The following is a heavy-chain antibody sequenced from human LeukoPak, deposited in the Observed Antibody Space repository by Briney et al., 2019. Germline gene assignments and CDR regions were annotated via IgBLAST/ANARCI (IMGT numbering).Heavy chain of an antibody. J-gene: IGHJ5*02. D-gene: IGHD2-15*01. CDR3: ARDRAGVVVVAATNFHAYFDP. V-gene: IGHV3-21*01. CDR1: GFTFSSYS. CDR2: ISSSSSYI. Sequence: GGSLRLSCAASGFTFSSYSMNWVRQAPGKGLEWVSSISSSSSYIYYADSVKGRFTISRDNAKNSLYLQMNSLRAEDTAVYYCARDRAGVVVVAATNFHAYFDPWGRGTLVTVSS.